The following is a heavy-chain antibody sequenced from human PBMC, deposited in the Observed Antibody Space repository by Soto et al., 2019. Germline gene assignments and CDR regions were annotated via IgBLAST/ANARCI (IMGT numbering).Heavy chain of an antibody. CDR3: ATSRGFYAAMDV. CDR1: GGNFRDYA. V-gene: IGHV1-69*01. J-gene: IGHJ6*02. Sequence: QVHLVQSGTEVKKPGSSVKVSCKASGGNFRDYATSWVRQAPGQGPEWMGGIMAVFGTATYAQKFQGRVTISADEFTTTAYLDLSSLTSGDAAVYYCATSRGFYAAMDVWGQGTTVTVSS. CDR2: IMAVFGTA. D-gene: IGHD3-16*01.